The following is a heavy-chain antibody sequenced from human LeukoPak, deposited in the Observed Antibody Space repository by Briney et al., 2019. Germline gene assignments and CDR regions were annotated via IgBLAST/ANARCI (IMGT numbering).Heavy chain of an antibody. CDR3: ARPSGARRHLWLDY. CDR2: ISAYNGDT. V-gene: IGHV1-18*01. J-gene: IGHJ4*02. Sequence: ASVKVSCKASGYILTTYGISWVRQAPGQGLEWMGWISAYNGDTDFAQHLQGRVSMTIDASTNTAYMELRSLSSDDTAVYYCARPSGARRHLWLDYWGQGTVVTVSS. D-gene: IGHD5-18*01. CDR1: GYILTTYG.